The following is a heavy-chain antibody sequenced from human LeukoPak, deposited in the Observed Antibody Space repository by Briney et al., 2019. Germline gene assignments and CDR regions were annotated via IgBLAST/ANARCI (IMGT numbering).Heavy chain of an antibody. D-gene: IGHD5-12*01. V-gene: IGHV3-9*01. CDR3: AKDRNSGYDSDWFDR. CDR1: GFTFDDYA. CDR2: ISWNSGSI. J-gene: IGHJ5*02. Sequence: GRSLRLSCAASGFTFDDYAMHWVRHAPGKGLEWVSGISWNSGSIGYADSVKGRFTISRDNAKNSLYLQMNSLRAEDTALYYCAKDRNSGYDSDWFDRWGQGTPVTVSS.